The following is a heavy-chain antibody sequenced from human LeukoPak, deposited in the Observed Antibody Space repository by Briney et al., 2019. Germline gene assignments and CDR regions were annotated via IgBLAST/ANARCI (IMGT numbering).Heavy chain of an antibody. CDR1: GFTFSSYA. V-gene: IGHV3-23*01. Sequence: AGGSLRLYCAASGFTFSSYAMSGVRQAPGKGLEWVSAISGSGGSTYYADSVKGRFTISRDNSKNTLYLQMNSLRAEDTAVYYCAKEGAGNRLTDAFDIWGQGTMVTVSS. J-gene: IGHJ3*02. D-gene: IGHD1-14*01. CDR2: ISGSGGST. CDR3: AKEGAGNRLTDAFDI.